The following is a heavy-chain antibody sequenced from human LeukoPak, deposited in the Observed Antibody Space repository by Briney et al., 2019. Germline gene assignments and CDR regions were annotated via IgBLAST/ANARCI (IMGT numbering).Heavy chain of an antibody. D-gene: IGHD1-26*01. Sequence: GGSLRLSCAASGFTVSSNYMSWVRQAPGKGLEWVSIFYRGGSTYYADSVKGRFTVSRYNSKNTLYLQMNSLRAEDTAVYYCAKAANEWELLAGYFDYWGQGTLVTVSS. V-gene: IGHV3-66*01. CDR3: AKAANEWELLAGYFDY. J-gene: IGHJ4*02. CDR2: FYRGGST. CDR1: GFTVSSNY.